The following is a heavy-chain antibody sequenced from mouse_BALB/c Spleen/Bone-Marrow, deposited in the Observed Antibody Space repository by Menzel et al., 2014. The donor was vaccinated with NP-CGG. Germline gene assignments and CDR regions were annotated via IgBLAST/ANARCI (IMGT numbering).Heavy chain of an antibody. CDR3: APYDGYYNWYFDV. CDR2: IDPSSGYS. Sequence: QVQLQQSGAELARPGASVKMSCKASGYTFTSYTMHWIKQRPGQGLEWIGYIDPSSGYSNYNQKFKDKATLTAGISSSTAYMQLSSLTSEDSAVYYCAPYDGYYNWYFDVWGAGTTVTVSS. J-gene: IGHJ1*01. CDR1: GYTFTSYT. D-gene: IGHD2-3*01. V-gene: IGHV1-4*01.